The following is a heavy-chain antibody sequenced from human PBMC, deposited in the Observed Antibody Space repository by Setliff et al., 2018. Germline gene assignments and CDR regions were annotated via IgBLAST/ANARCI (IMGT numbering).Heavy chain of an antibody. CDR2: XXXXXXXX. CDR3: ARDLIAXAATTAFDI. Sequence: ASVKVSCKASGYTFTGHHLHWVRQAPGQGXEXXXWXXXXXXXXXXXXXXXXRVXXXXDTSISTAYMELSRLRSDDTAMYYCARDLIAXAATTAFDIWGQGTMVTVSS. V-gene: IGHV1-2*02. D-gene: IGHD6-19*01. J-gene: IGHJ3*02. CDR1: GYTFTGHH.